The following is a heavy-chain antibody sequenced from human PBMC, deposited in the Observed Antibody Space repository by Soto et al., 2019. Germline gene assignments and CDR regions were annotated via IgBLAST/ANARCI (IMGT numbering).Heavy chain of an antibody. CDR2: ITSDTLTI. CDR3: ARSVEGHFDY. Sequence: EVQLVESGGGLVRPGESLRLSCAASGFKFDIYSMNWIRQAPGKGLEWVSYITSDTLTIRYADSVRGRFIISRDNAGNSVFLQMTSLRDADQATYYCARSVEGHFDYWGQGALVTVSS. D-gene: IGHD6-19*01. J-gene: IGHJ4*02. V-gene: IGHV3-48*02. CDR1: GFKFDIYS.